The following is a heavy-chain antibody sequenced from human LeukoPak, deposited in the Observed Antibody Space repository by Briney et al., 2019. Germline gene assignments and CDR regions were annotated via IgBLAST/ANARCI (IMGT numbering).Heavy chain of an antibody. CDR1: GFTFSNAW. CDR2: FKSITAGGTI. CDR3: TTDSRGGSTSGAFDI. Sequence: KTGGSLRLSCAASGFTFSNAWMTWVRQAPGMGLEWVGRFKSITAGGTIDYAAPVKGRFTISRDDSKNTLYLQMSSLKIEDTAVYYCTTDSRGGSTSGAFDIWGQGTMVTVSS. D-gene: IGHD2-2*01. J-gene: IGHJ3*02. V-gene: IGHV3-15*01.